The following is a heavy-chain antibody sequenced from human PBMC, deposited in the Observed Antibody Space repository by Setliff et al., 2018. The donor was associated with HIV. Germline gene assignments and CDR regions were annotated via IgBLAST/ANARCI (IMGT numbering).Heavy chain of an antibody. J-gene: IGHJ2*01. Sequence: ASVMVSCKVYGYTLSELSIHWVRQVPGKRLEWMGYFDPQDGETVYAQKFQGRVTLTEDTSTSTAYMELRSLRSDDTAVYYCARGGRITIFGIAWYFDLWGRGTLVTVSS. V-gene: IGHV1-24*01. D-gene: IGHD3-3*01. CDR2: FDPQDGET. CDR1: GYTLSELS. CDR3: ARGGRITIFGIAWYFDL.